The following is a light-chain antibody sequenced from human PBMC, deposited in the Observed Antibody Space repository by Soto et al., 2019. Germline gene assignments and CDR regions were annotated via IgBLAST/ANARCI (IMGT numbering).Light chain of an antibody. CDR3: QQYNSYSLLT. J-gene: IGKJ4*01. Sequence: DIQMTQSPSTLSASGGDRVTITCRASKSISSWLAWYQQKPGKAPKLLIYDASSLESGVPSRFSGSGSGTEFTLTISILQPDDLATYYCQQYNSYSLLTFGGGTKVEIK. CDR2: DAS. V-gene: IGKV1-5*01. CDR1: KSISSW.